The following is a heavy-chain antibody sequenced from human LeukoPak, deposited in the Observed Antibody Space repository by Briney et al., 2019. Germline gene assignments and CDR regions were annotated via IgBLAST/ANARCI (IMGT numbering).Heavy chain of an antibody. Sequence: GASVKVSCKASGYTFTSYYMHWVRQAPGQGLEWMGIINPSGGSTSYAQKFQGRVTMTRDTSTSTVYMELSSLRSEDTAVYYCEVTGVGYCVSTSGYGAVDIWGQGTMVTVSS. V-gene: IGHV1-46*01. CDR1: GYTFTSYY. CDR3: EVTGVGYCVSTSGYGAVDI. D-gene: IGHD2-2*01. CDR2: INPSGGST. J-gene: IGHJ3*02.